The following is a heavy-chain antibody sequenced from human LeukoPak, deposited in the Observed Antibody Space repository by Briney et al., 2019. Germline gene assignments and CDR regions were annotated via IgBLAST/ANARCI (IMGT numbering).Heavy chain of an antibody. CDR2: IYYSGST. Sequence: SETLSLTCTVSGGSISSSSYYWGWIRQPPGKGLEWIGSIYYSGSTYYNPSLKSRVTISVDTSKNQFSLKLSSVTAADTAVYYCARRWGKNWFDPWGQGTLVTVSS. V-gene: IGHV4-39*01. D-gene: IGHD3-16*01. J-gene: IGHJ5*02. CDR1: GGSISSSSYY. CDR3: ARRWGKNWFDP.